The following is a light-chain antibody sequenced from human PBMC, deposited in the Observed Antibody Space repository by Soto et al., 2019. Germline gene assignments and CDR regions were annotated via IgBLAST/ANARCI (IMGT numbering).Light chain of an antibody. CDR2: EGS. CDR3: CSYAGSSTSVV. V-gene: IGLV2-23*01. Sequence: QSALTQPASVSGSPGPSITISCTGTSSDVGCYNLVSWYQQHPGKAPKLMIYEGSKRPSGVSNRFSGSKSGNMASLTISGLQAEDEADYYCCSYAGSSTSVVFGGGTKLTVL. CDR1: SSDVGCYNL. J-gene: IGLJ2*01.